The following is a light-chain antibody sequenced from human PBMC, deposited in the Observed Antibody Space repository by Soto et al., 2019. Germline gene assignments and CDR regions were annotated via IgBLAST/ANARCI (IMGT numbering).Light chain of an antibody. Sequence: DIQMTQSPSSLSASVGDRVTITCRASQSISGYLSWYYQRPGKAPKLLISAASTLQSGVPSRFSGSGSGTDVTLTISSLQPEDSATYYCRQSYTVPYTFGQGPKLEVK. V-gene: IGKV1-39*01. CDR1: QSISGY. CDR3: RQSYTVPYT. J-gene: IGKJ2*01. CDR2: AAS.